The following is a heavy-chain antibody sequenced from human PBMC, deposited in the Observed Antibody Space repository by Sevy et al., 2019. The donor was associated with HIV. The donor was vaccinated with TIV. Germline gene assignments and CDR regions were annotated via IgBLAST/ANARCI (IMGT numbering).Heavy chain of an antibody. CDR2: LSYDDSDE. CDR1: GFIFSTSP. D-gene: IGHD2-21*02. J-gene: IGHJ4*02. CDR3: AKGDLGSIDY. Sequence: GGSLRLSCAASGFIFSTSPMHWVRQAPGKGLECVAILSYDDSDENYADSVKGRFTISRDNSKNTLYLQMNSLRTEDTAVYYCAKGDLGSIDYWGQRTLVTVSS. V-gene: IGHV3-30-3*01.